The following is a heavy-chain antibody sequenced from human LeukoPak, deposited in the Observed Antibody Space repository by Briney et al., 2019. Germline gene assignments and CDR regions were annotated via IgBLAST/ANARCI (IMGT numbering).Heavy chain of an antibody. CDR3: ARGDGDYDPHFFDY. Sequence: SETLSLTCTVSGGSFSSFYWSWIRQSAGKGLEWLGSVFLTGPTNYNPSLKSRVIISLDTSRNQFSLQLNSVTAADTAVYYCARGDGDYDPHFFDYWGHGILVTVSS. J-gene: IGHJ4*01. CDR1: GGSFSSFY. D-gene: IGHD4-17*01. V-gene: IGHV4-4*07. CDR2: VFLTGPT.